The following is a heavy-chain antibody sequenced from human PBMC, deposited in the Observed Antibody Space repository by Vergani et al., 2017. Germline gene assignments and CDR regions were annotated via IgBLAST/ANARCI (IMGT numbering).Heavy chain of an antibody. Sequence: QVQLVEWGGGVVQPGGSLRLSCTASGFIFSSHGMHWVRQAPGKGLEWVAFIRYDGSRRDYGESVKGRFTISRDNSKNMVYIQMNSLKAEDTATYYCAKAGSVSSGELSYYYYMDVWGKGTTVTVTS. CDR2: IRYDGSRR. J-gene: IGHJ6*03. CDR1: GFIFSSHG. CDR3: AKAGSVSSGELSYYYYMDV. D-gene: IGHD3-10*01. V-gene: IGHV3-30*02.